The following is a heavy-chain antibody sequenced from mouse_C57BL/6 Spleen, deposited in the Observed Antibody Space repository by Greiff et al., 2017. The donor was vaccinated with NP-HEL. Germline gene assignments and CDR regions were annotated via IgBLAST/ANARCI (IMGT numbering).Heavy chain of an antibody. CDR3: TREGPYYGSPFAY. Sequence: VKLQQSGAELVRPGASVTLSCKASGYTFTDYEMHWVKQTPVHGLEWIGAIDPETGGTAYNQKFKGKAILTADKSSSTAYMELRSLTSEDSAVYYCTREGPYYGSPFAYWGQGTLVTVSA. D-gene: IGHD1-1*01. J-gene: IGHJ3*01. V-gene: IGHV1-15*01. CDR2: IDPETGGT. CDR1: GYTFTDYE.